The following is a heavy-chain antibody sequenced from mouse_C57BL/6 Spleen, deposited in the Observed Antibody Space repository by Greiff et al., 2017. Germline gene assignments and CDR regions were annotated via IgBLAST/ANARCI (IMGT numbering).Heavy chain of an antibody. J-gene: IGHJ1*03. CDR1: GYSFTGYF. Sequence: VQLQQSGPELVKPGASVKISCKASGYSFTGYFMNWVMQSHGKSLEWIGRINPYNGDTFYNQKFKGKATLTVDKSSSTAHMELRSLTSEDSAVYYCARRDYGSSFWYFDVWGTGTTVTVSS. V-gene: IGHV1-20*01. CDR3: ARRDYGSSFWYFDV. D-gene: IGHD1-1*01. CDR2: INPYNGDT.